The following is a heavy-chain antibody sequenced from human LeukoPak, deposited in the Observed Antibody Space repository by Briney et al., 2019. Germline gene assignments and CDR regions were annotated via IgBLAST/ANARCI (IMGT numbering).Heavy chain of an antibody. Sequence: ASVKVSCKASGYTFTSYGISWVRQAPGQGLEWMGWISAYNGNINYAQKLQGRVTMNRDMSTSTVYMELSSLRSEDTAVYYCARDRTGTTGTTLDPWGQGTLVTVSS. CDR3: ARDRTGTTGTTLDP. V-gene: IGHV1-18*01. CDR2: ISAYNGNI. J-gene: IGHJ5*02. CDR1: GYTFTSYG. D-gene: IGHD1-1*01.